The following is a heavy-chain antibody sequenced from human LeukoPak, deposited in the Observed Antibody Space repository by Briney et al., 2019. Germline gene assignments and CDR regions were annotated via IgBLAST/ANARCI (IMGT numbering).Heavy chain of an antibody. CDR3: AKVDIVVVPAAIRGPLGY. Sequence: GGSLRLSCAASGFTFNNFGMHWVRQAPGKGLEWVTFIQYNGNNKYYADSVKGRFTISRDNSKNTLYLQMNSLRVEDTAVYYCAKVDIVVVPAAIRGPLGYWGQGTLVTVSS. CDR1: GFTFNNFG. CDR2: IQYNGNNK. D-gene: IGHD2-2*02. V-gene: IGHV3-30*02. J-gene: IGHJ4*02.